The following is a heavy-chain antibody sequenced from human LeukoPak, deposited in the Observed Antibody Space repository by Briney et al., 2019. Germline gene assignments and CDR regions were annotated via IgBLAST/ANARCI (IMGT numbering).Heavy chain of an antibody. D-gene: IGHD3-16*01. V-gene: IGHV3-11*01. Sequence: GGSLRLSCAASGFTFSDYYMSWIRQAPGKGLEWVSYISSSSSTIYYADSVKGRFTISRDNSKNTLYLQMNSLRAEDTAVYYCAKAGGDSRPFDYWGQGTLVTVSS. CDR2: ISSSSSTI. J-gene: IGHJ4*02. CDR3: AKAGGDSRPFDY. CDR1: GFTFSDYY.